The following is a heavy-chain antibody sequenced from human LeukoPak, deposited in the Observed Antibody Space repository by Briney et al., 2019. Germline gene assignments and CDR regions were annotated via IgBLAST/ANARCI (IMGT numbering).Heavy chain of an antibody. J-gene: IGHJ4*02. Sequence: SETLSLTCAVYGGSFSGYYWSWIRQPPGKGLEWIGEINHSGSTNYNPSLKSRVTISVDTSKNQFSLKLSSVTAADTAVYYCARAARLVARSFDYWGQGTLVTVSS. CDR1: GGSFSGYY. V-gene: IGHV4-34*01. CDR2: INHSGST. D-gene: IGHD6-6*01. CDR3: ARAARLVARSFDY.